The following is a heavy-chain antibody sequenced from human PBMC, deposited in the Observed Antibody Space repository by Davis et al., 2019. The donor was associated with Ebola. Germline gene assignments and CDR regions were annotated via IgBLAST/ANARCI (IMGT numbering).Heavy chain of an antibody. CDR2: IWYDGSNK. V-gene: IGHV3-30*02. CDR3: AKDFSSGYRDY. D-gene: IGHD3-22*01. CDR1: GFTFSSYG. Sequence: GESLKISCAASGFTFSSYGMHWVRQAPGKGLEWVAVIWYDGSNKYYADSVKGRFTISRDNSKNTLYLQTNSLRAEDTAVYYCAKDFSSGYRDYWGQGTLVTVSS. J-gene: IGHJ4*02.